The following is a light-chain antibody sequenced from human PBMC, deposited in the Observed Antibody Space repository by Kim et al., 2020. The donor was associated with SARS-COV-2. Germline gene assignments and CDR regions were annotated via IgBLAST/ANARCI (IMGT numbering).Light chain of an antibody. V-gene: IGLV2-14*03. CDR2: DVN. CDR3: SSYGSISTLI. CDR1: SSDVGGYNY. Sequence: GQSITISCTGTSSDVGGYNYVSWYQQHPGKAPKVMIYDVNNRPSGVSNRFSGSKSGNTASLTISGLQAEDEADYYCSSYGSISTLIFGGGTQLTVL. J-gene: IGLJ2*01.